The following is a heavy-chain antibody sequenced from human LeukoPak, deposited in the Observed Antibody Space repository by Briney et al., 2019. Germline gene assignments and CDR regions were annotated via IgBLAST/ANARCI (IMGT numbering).Heavy chain of an antibody. Sequence: SETLSLTCTVSGGSISSYYWSWIRQPPGKGLEWIGYIYYSGSTNYNPSLKSRVTISVDTSKNQFSLKLSSVTAADTAMYYCARVTGYVIEDYFDYWGQGTLVTVSS. CDR3: ARVTGYVIEDYFDY. V-gene: IGHV4-59*01. CDR2: IYYSGST. J-gene: IGHJ4*02. CDR1: GGSISSYY. D-gene: IGHD3-22*01.